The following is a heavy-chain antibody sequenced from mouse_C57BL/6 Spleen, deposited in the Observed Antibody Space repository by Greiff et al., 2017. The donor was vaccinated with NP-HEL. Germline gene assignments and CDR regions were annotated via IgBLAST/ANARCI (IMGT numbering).Heavy chain of an antibody. V-gene: IGHV1-59*01. CDR2: IDPSDSYT. D-gene: IGHD1-1*01. CDR1: GYTFTSYW. Sequence: QVQLQQPGAELVRPGTSVKLSCKASGYTFTSYWMHWVKQRPGQGLEWIGVIDPSDSYTNYNQKFKGKATLTVDTSSSTAYMQLSSLTSEDSAVYYCARGDSRATTVWYFDVWGTGTTVTVSS. CDR3: ARGDSRATTVWYFDV. J-gene: IGHJ1*03.